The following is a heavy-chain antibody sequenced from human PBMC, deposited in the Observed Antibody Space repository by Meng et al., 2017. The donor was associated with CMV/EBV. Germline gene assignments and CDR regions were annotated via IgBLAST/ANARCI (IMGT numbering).Heavy chain of an antibody. D-gene: IGHD3/OR15-3a*01. CDR1: AGSPSSGDYY. V-gene: IGHV4-30-4*08. CDR3: AREEIGLDP. CDR2: IYYSGST. J-gene: IGHJ5*02. Sequence: QVELQESGQGLGKPSQTRSLACTVSAGSPSSGDYYWSWIRQPPGKGLEWIGYIYYSGSTYYNPSLKSRVTISVDTSKNQFSLKLSSVTAADTAVYYCAREEIGLDPWGQGTLVTVSS.